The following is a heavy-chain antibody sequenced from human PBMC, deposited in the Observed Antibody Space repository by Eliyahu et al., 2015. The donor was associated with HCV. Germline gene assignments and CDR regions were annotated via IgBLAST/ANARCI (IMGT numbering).Heavy chain of an antibody. V-gene: IGHV4-39*01. CDR3: ARRSGGIYLDY. J-gene: IGHJ4*02. CDR1: GGSIGSNSYY. Sequence: QLQLQESGPGLVKPSETLSLTCTVSGGSIGSNSYYWGWLRQPPGKRLEWIGSIYDSGSTYYNPSLKSRVTISVDTPKKQFSLKMNSVTAADTAVYYCARRSGGIYLDYWGQGTLVTVSA. CDR2: IYDSGST. D-gene: IGHD2-15*01.